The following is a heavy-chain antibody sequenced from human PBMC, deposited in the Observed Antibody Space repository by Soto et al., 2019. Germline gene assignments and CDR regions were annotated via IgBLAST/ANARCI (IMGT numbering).Heavy chain of an antibody. D-gene: IGHD2-15*01. V-gene: IGHV3-9*01. Sequence: GGSLRLSCALSGFTLDGFAMQVIRQVPGKGLVWVSSISWNSATIAYADSVKGRLTISRDNANNVVYLQMNNLTAEDTAFYYCAKGDNRDSWGQGTLVTVSS. CDR1: GFTLDGFA. CDR2: ISWNSATI. J-gene: IGHJ4*02. CDR3: AKGDNRDS.